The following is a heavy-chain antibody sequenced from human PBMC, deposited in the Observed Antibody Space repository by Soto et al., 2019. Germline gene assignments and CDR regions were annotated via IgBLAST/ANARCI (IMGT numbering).Heavy chain of an antibody. Sequence: QVQLVESGGGVVQPGRSLRLSCAASGFTFSSYAMHWVRQAPGKGLEWVAVISYDGSNKYYADSVKGRFTISRDNSKNTLYLQRNSMRAEDTAVYYCARDRYSGYDPEQLHYYYYGMDVWGQGTTVTVSS. CDR1: GFTFSSYA. CDR3: ARDRYSGYDPEQLHYYYYGMDV. V-gene: IGHV3-30-3*01. J-gene: IGHJ6*02. D-gene: IGHD5-12*01. CDR2: ISYDGSNK.